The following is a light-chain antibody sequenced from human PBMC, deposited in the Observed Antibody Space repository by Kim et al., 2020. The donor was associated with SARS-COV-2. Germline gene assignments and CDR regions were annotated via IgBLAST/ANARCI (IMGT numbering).Light chain of an antibody. V-gene: IGLV3-21*04. Sequence: APGRTARITGGRNNMGSKSVPWYQQKPGQAPVLVIYYDSDRPSGIPERFSGYNSGNTATLTISRVEAGDEADYYCQVWDSSSDHVVFGGGTQLTVL. CDR2: YDS. CDR3: QVWDSSSDHVV. CDR1: NMGSKS. J-gene: IGLJ2*01.